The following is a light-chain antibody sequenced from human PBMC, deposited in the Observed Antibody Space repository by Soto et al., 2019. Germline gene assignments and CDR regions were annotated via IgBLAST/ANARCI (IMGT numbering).Light chain of an antibody. V-gene: IGKV3-15*01. J-gene: IGKJ4*01. CDR2: DAS. CDR1: QSIRTN. Sequence: EIMMTQSPATVSVSPGERATLSCSASQSIRTNVAWYQQKPGQALSLLIYDASTRATGLSSRFSGSGSGSEFTLTISSLQSEDVAIYYCQQYNDWPPLTFGGGTRLEI. CDR3: QQYNDWPPLT.